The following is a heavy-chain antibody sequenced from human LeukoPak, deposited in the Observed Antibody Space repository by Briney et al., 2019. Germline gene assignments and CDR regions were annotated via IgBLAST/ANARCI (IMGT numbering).Heavy chain of an antibody. V-gene: IGHV3-23*01. D-gene: IGHD3-10*01. CDR2: ITSSGDGT. CDR3: VTYYYGSGIFARYYYYYMDV. CDR1: GFTFSIYA. J-gene: IGHJ6*03. Sequence: PGGSLRLSCAASGFTFSIYAMSWVRQAPGKGLQWVSSITSSGDGTYYADSVKGRFTISRDNSKNTLYLQMNSLRAEDTAVYYCVTYYYGSGIFARYYYYYMDVWGKGTTVTVSS.